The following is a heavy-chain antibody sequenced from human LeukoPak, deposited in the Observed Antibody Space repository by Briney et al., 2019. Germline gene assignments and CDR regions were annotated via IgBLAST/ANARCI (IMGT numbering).Heavy chain of an antibody. V-gene: IGHV4-34*01. CDR1: GGSFSGFY. Sequence: SETLSLTCAVSGGSFSGFYWNWIRQTAGKGLEWIGEIYPGGSPNYNPSLKSRVTISVDTSKNQVSLKLSSVTAADTAVYYCARMRVRGVMVTGLDVWGQGTTVAVSS. D-gene: IGHD3-10*01. CDR2: IYPGGSP. J-gene: IGHJ6*02. CDR3: ARMRVRGVMVTGLDV.